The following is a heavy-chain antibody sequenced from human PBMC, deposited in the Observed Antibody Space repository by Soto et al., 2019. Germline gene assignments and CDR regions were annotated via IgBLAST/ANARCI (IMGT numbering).Heavy chain of an antibody. CDR3: ARGASLSTDAFDI. D-gene: IGHD3-16*01. CDR2: ISYDGSNK. V-gene: IGHV3-30-3*01. J-gene: IGHJ3*02. CDR1: GFTFSSYA. Sequence: QVQLVESGRGVVQPGRSLRLSCAASGFTFSSYAMHWVRQAPGKGLEWVAVISYDGSNKYYADSVKGRFTISRDNSKNTLYLQMNSLRAEDTAVYYCARGASLSTDAFDIWGQGTMVTVSS.